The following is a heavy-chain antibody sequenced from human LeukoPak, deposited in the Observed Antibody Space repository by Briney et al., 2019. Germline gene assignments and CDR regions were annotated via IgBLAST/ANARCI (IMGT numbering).Heavy chain of an antibody. Sequence: GGSLRLSCAASGFTFSSYAMSWVRQAPGKGLEWVSDITGSGGSTHYADSVKGRFTISRDNSKNTLYLQMNSLRAEDTAVYYCAKWAVSGRGFDYWGQGTLVSVSS. CDR1: GFTFSSYA. CDR3: AKWAVSGRGFDY. D-gene: IGHD6-19*01. V-gene: IGHV3-23*01. CDR2: ITGSGGST. J-gene: IGHJ4*02.